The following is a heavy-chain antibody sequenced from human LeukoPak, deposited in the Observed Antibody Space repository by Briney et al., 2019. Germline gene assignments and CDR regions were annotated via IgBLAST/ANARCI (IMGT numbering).Heavy chain of an antibody. Sequence: GASVKVSCKASGYTFTSYYVHWVRQAPGQGLEWMGIINPSGGSTSYAQKFQGRVTMTRDTSTSTVYMELSSLRSEDTAVYYCATLIAVAGPFDYWGQGTLVTVSS. CDR3: ATLIAVAGPFDY. V-gene: IGHV1-46*03. CDR1: GYTFTSYY. CDR2: INPSGGST. D-gene: IGHD6-19*01. J-gene: IGHJ4*02.